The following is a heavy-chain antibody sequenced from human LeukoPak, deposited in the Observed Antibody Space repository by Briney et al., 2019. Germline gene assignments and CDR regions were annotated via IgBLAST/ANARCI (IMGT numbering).Heavy chain of an antibody. CDR3: AKKMGTIRGFDY. Sequence: GGSPRLSCAASGFTFSNYAMSWVRQAPGKGLEWVSGISDGGVSTYHADSVMGRFTVSRDNSKNTLFLQMNSLRAEDTAVYYCAKKMGTIRGFDYWGQGTLVTVSS. D-gene: IGHD5-24*01. CDR2: ISDGGVST. CDR1: GFTFSNYA. J-gene: IGHJ4*02. V-gene: IGHV3-23*01.